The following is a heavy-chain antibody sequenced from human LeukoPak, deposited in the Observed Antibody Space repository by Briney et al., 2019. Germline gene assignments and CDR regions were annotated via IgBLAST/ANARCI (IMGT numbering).Heavy chain of an antibody. Sequence: GGSLRLSCAASGFPFSSYEMNWVRQAPGKGLEWVSYISSSDGTIYYADSVKGRFTISRDNAKNSLYLQMNSLRAGDTAVYYCARTIEMATISYFDYWGQGTLVTVSS. V-gene: IGHV3-48*03. D-gene: IGHD5-24*01. CDR1: GFPFSSYE. J-gene: IGHJ4*02. CDR3: ARTIEMATISYFDY. CDR2: ISSSDGTI.